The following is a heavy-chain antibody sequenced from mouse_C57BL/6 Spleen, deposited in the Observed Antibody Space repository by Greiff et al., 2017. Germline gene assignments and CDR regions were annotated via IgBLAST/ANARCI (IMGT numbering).Heavy chain of an antibody. D-gene: IGHD6-1*01. CDR2: IRNKANGYTT. CDR3: AIYEAAQFSD. Sequence: EVKLMESGGGLVQPGGSLSLSCAASGFTFTDYYMSWVRQPPGKALEWLGFIRNKANGYTTEYSASVKGRSTISRDNSQSILYLQMNALRADDSATYYCAIYEAAQFSDWGQGTLVTVSA. J-gene: IGHJ3*01. CDR1: GFTFTDYY. V-gene: IGHV7-3*01.